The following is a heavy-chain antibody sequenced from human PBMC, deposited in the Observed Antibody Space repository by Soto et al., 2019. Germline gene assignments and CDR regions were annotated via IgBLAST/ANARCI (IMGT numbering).Heavy chain of an antibody. Sequence: GGSLRLSCAASGGTFGGYTMHWVRQAPGKGLEWVSLISWDGGSTYYAYSVKGPFTMSRDNSKNSLYQQRNSLRPEDIAFYYCAKYLYCSSTSCYSASYYYYYGMDVWGQGTTVTVSS. CDR3: AKYLYCSSTSCYSASYYYYYGMDV. J-gene: IGHJ6*02. CDR1: GGTFGGYT. D-gene: IGHD2-2*01. CDR2: ISWDGGST. V-gene: IGHV3-43*01.